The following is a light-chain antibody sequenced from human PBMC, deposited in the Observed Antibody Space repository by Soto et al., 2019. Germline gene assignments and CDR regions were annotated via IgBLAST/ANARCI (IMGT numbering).Light chain of an antibody. CDR2: DAS. CDR1: QDISNY. V-gene: IGKV1-33*01. J-gene: IGKJ5*01. CDR3: QQYDNLPPL. Sequence: DIQMTQSPSSLSASVGDRVTITCQASQDISNYLNWYQQKPGKAPKLLIYDASNLETGVPSRFSGSGSGTDFTFTISSLQPEDIATYCCQQYDNLPPLFGQGTRLEIK.